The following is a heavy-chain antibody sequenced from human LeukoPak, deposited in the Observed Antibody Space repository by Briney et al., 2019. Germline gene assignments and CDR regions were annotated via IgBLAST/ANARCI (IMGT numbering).Heavy chain of an antibody. D-gene: IGHD3-9*01. CDR2: ISSAGDVT. J-gene: IGHJ4*02. CDR1: GFTFSGHA. V-gene: IGHV3-23*01. Sequence: GASLRLSCSASGFTFSGHAMSWVRQAPGKGLEWVSTISSAGDVTYHADSVKGRFAIFRDNSENTLYLQMATLRVEDTAIYYCATDYTTGYSPFWGPGTLVTVSS. CDR3: ATDYTTGYSPF.